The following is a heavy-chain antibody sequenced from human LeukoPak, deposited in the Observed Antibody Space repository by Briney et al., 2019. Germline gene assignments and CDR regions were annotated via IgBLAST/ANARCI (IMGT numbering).Heavy chain of an antibody. CDR3: ARLVLNWSDARYRFDP. CDR1: DGSMSRYY. V-gene: IGHV4-4*09. J-gene: IGHJ5*02. Sequence: SETLSLTCTVSDGSMSRYYWGWIRQPPGKGLEWVGYIYTSGSTNYNPSLKSRVTISVDTSKNQFSLKLSSVTAADTAVYYCARLVLNWSDARYRFDPWGQGTLVTVSS. CDR2: IYTSGST. D-gene: IGHD1-1*01.